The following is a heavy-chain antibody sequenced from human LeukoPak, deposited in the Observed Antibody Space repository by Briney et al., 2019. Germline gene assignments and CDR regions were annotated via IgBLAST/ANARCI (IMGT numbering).Heavy chain of an antibody. Sequence: TETLSLTCAVSGGSFSSYYWSWIRQPPGQGLEWIGEVNHSGSTTYNPPLTSRVTITVDTSKNQFALKLSSVPAADTAAYYCAREGTVSFFDYWRQGTLVTVPS. CDR3: AREGTVSFFDY. D-gene: IGHD1-7*01. V-gene: IGHV4-34*01. CDR2: VNHSGST. J-gene: IGHJ4*02. CDR1: GGSFSSYY.